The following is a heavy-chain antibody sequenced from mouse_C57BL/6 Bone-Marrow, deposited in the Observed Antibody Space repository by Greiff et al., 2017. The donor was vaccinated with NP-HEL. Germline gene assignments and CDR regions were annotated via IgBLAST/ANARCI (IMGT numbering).Heavy chain of an antibody. J-gene: IGHJ2*01. V-gene: IGHV5-6*02. CDR3: ARLITTVAFDY. CDR1: GFTFSRYG. Sequence: DVMLVESGGDLVKPGGSLQLSCAASGFTFSRYGMSWVRQTPDKRLEWVATISSGGRYTYYPDSVKGRFTISRDNAKNTLYLQMSSLKSEDTAMYYCARLITTVAFDYWGQGTTLTVSS. D-gene: IGHD1-1*01. CDR2: ISSGGRYT.